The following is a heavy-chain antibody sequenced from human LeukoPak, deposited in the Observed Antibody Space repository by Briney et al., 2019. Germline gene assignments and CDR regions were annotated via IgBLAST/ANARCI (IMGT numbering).Heavy chain of an antibody. J-gene: IGHJ4*02. CDR1: GFSLSTNDVG. V-gene: IGHV2-5*02. CDR2: IYWDDDK. D-gene: IGHD6-6*01. Sequence: SGPTLANPTQTLTLTCTFSGFSLSTNDVGVGWIRQPPGEALEWLALIYWDDDKRYSPSQKSRLTITKDTSKNQVVLTMANMDPADTATYYCAFSKYSRSDFDSWGQGTLVTVSS. CDR3: AFSKYSRSDFDS.